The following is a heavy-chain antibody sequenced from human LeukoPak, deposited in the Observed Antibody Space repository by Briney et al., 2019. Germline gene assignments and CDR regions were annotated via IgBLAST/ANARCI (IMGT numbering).Heavy chain of an antibody. CDR1: GGSFSYYY. J-gene: IGHJ4*02. Sequence: SETLSLTYAVYGGSFSYYYWSWIRQPPGKGLEWIGEINHSGITNYNPSLKSRVTISADTSKNQFSLKLTSVTAADTAVYYCANPARDFADSGAITWWGQGTLVTVSS. V-gene: IGHV4-34*01. CDR2: INHSGIT. CDR3: ANPARDFADSGAITW. D-gene: IGHD4-17*01.